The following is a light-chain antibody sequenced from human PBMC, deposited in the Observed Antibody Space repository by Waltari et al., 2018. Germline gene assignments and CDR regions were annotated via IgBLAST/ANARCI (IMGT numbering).Light chain of an antibody. CDR3: QQRSNWSPLT. CDR1: QSVSSY. V-gene: IGKV3-11*01. CDR2: DAS. J-gene: IGKJ4*01. Sequence: EIVLTQPPATLSLSPGERATLSCRASQSVSSYLAWYQQKPGQAPRLLIYDASNRATGIPARFSGSGSGTDFTLTISSLEPEDFAVYYCQQRSNWSPLTFGGGTKVEIK.